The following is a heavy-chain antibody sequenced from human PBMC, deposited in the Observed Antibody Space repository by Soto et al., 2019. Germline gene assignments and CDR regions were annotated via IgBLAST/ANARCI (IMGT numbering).Heavy chain of an antibody. CDR1: GFTFSSYS. Sequence: GGSLRLSCAASGFTFSSYSMNWVRQAPGKGLEWVSSISSSSSYIYYADSVKGRFTISRDNAKNSLYLQMNSPRAEDTAVYYCARSWYYYDSSGYYFYYGMDVWGQGTTVTVSS. CDR3: ARSWYYYDSSGYYFYYGMDV. D-gene: IGHD3-22*01. CDR2: ISSSSSYI. V-gene: IGHV3-21*01. J-gene: IGHJ6*02.